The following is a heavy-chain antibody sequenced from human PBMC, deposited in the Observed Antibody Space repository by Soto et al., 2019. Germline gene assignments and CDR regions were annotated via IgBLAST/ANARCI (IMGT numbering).Heavy chain of an antibody. CDR3: ARGYYSSSWYDNWFDP. V-gene: IGHV6-1*01. J-gene: IGHJ5*02. CDR1: GDSVSSNSAA. D-gene: IGHD6-13*01. CDR2: TYYRSKWYN. Sequence: KQSQTLSLTCAISGDSVSSNSAAWNWIRQSPSRGLEWLGRTYYRSKWYNDYAVSVKSRITINPDTSKNQFSLQLNSVTPEDTAVYYCARGYYSSSWYDNWFDPWGQGTLVTVSS.